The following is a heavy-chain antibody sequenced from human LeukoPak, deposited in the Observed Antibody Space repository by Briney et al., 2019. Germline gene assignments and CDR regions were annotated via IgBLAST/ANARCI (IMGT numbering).Heavy chain of an antibody. CDR2: MNPNSGNT. CDR3: AIRSTKALTDYYKGMDV. D-gene: IGHD3-9*01. Sequence: ASVKVSCKASGYAFTSSDINWVRQATGQGPEWMGWMNPNSGNTGYAQKYLSRVTMTRNTSISTAYMEPSSLRSEYTAVYYCAIRSTKALTDYYKGMDVWGQGTTVTVSS. V-gene: IGHV1-8*01. CDR1: GYAFTSSD. J-gene: IGHJ6*02.